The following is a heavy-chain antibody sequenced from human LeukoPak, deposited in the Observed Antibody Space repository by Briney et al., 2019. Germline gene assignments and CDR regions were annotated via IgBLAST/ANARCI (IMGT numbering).Heavy chain of an antibody. CDR2: INHSGST. Sequence: SETLSLTCAVYGGSFSGYYWSWFRQPPGKGLGWIGEINHSGSTNYNPSLKSRVAISVDTSKNQFSLKLSSVTAADTAVYYCARGNSWSRYSYGRGVRYFDLWGRGTLVTVSS. CDR3: ARGNSWSRYSYGRGVRYFDL. V-gene: IGHV4-34*01. D-gene: IGHD5-18*01. J-gene: IGHJ2*01. CDR1: GGSFSGYY.